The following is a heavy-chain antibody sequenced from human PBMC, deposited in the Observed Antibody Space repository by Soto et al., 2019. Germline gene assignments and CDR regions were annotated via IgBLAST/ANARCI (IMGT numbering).Heavy chain of an antibody. CDR3: ARGRLQWMSLDI. D-gene: IGHD4-4*01. V-gene: IGHV1-8*01. CDR2: VNPNSGST. CDR1: GYTFTRYY. J-gene: IGHJ3*02. Sequence: ASVKVSCKASGYTFTRYYINWVRQATGQGLEWMGWVNPNSGSTVYAQKFQGRLTLARDTSISTAYLELSSLRSEDTAVYYCARGRLQWMSLDIWGQGTMVTVSS.